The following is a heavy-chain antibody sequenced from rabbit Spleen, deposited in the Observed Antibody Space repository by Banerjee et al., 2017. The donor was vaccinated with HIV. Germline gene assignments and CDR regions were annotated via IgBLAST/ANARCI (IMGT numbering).Heavy chain of an antibody. J-gene: IGHJ6*01. CDR1: GFDLSSNYW. CDR3: ARDTSSSFSSYGMDL. CDR2: IDSGSDIT. D-gene: IGHD1-1*01. V-gene: IGHV1S45*01. Sequence: QEQLVESGGGLVQPEGSLALTCKASGFDLSSNYWICWVRQAPGKGLEWIACIDSGSDITYYASWAKGRFTISKTSSTTVALQMTSLTAADTATYFCARDTSSSFSSYGMDLWGQGTLVTVS.